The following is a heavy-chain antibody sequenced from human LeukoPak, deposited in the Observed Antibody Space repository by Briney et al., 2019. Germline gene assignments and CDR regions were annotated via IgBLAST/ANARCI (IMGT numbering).Heavy chain of an antibody. CDR1: GGSISSYY. V-gene: IGHV4-59*08. D-gene: IGHD6-19*01. CDR3: ARPSLYSSGWGAFDI. J-gene: IGHJ3*02. Sequence: SETLSLTCTVSGGSISSYYWSWIRQPLGKGLEWIGYIYYSGSTNYNPSLKSRVTISVDTSKNQFSLKLSSVTAADTAVYYCARPSLYSSGWGAFDIWGQGTMVTVSS. CDR2: IYYSGST.